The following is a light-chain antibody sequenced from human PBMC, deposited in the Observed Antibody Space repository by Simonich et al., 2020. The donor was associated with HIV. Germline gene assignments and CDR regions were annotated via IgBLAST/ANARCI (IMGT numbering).Light chain of an antibody. CDR3: MQGIHLPYT. Sequence: DIVMTQTPLSLSVTPGQPASISCNSSQSLLHSDGRTYLYWYLQKPCQSPQLLSYELSSRFSGVPDRFSGSGSGADFTLQISRVEAEDVGVYYCMQGIHLPYTFGQGTKLEIK. CDR1: QSLLHSDGRTY. V-gene: IGKV2-29*02. CDR2: ELS. J-gene: IGKJ2*01.